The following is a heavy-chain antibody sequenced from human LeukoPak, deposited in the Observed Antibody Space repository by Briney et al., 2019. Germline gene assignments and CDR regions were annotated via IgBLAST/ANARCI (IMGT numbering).Heavy chain of an antibody. CDR3: ARGYCSGGSCYRPRYYYGMDV. Sequence: GASVKVSSKASGYTFTSYDINWVRQATGQGLEWMGWMNPNSGNTGYAQKFQGRVTMTRNTSISTAYMELSSLRSEDTAVYYCARGYCSGGSCYRPRYYYGMDVWGQGTTVTVSS. CDR1: GYTFTSYD. CDR2: MNPNSGNT. D-gene: IGHD2-15*01. J-gene: IGHJ6*02. V-gene: IGHV1-8*01.